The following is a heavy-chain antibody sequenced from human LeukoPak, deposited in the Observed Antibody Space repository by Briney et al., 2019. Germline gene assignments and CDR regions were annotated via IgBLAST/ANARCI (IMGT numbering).Heavy chain of an antibody. J-gene: IGHJ6*02. Sequence: PSETLSLTCTVSGGSISSYYWSWIRQPAGKGLEWIGRIYTSGSTNYNPSLKSRVTMSVDTSKNQFSLKLSSVTAADTAVYYCARDNWNSYYYNYYGTDVWGQGTTVTVSS. D-gene: IGHD1-1*01. V-gene: IGHV4-4*07. CDR1: GGSISSYY. CDR3: ARDNWNSYYYNYYGTDV. CDR2: IYTSGST.